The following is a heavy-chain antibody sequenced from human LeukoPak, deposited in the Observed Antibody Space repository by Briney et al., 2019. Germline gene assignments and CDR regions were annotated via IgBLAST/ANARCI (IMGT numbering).Heavy chain of an antibody. D-gene: IGHD2-2*01. Sequence: ASVKVSCKASGYTFTGYYMHWVRQAPGQGLEWMGWINPNSGGTNYAQKFQGRVTMTRDTSISTAYMELSRLRSDDTAVYYCATSRGYCSSTSCRDDYYFDYWGQGTRVTVSS. CDR1: GYTFTGYY. J-gene: IGHJ4*02. CDR2: INPNSGGT. V-gene: IGHV1-2*02. CDR3: ATSRGYCSSTSCRDDYYFDY.